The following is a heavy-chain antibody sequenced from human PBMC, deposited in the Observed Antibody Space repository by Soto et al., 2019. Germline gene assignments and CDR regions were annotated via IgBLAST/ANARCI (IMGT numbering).Heavy chain of an antibody. J-gene: IGHJ5*02. V-gene: IGHV2-5*02. Sequence: QITLKESGPTLVKSTQTLTLTCTFSGFSLSTSGVGVGWIRQPPGKALEWLALIYWDDDKRYNPSLKSRLTITKDTSKNQVVLIMTNMDPVDTATYCCAHRRTNNWFDPWGQGALVTVSS. CDR2: IYWDDDK. CDR3: AHRRTNNWFDP. CDR1: GFSLSTSGVG.